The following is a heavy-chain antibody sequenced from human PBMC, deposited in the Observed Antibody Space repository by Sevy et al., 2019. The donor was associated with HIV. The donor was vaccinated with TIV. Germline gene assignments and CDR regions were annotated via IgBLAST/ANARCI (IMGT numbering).Heavy chain of an antibody. V-gene: IGHV3-30*02. Sequence: GWSLRLSCAASGFTFSSYGMHWVRQAPGKGLEWVAFIRYDGSNKYYADSVKGRFTISRDNSKNTLYLKMNSLRAEDTAVYYCAKGPSPMITFGGVADYWGQGTLVTVSS. D-gene: IGHD3-16*01. CDR2: IRYDGSNK. CDR1: GFTFSSYG. J-gene: IGHJ4*02. CDR3: AKGPSPMITFGGVADY.